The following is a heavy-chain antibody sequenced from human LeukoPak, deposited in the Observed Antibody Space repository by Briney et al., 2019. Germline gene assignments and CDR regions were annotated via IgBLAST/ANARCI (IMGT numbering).Heavy chain of an antibody. V-gene: IGHV4-39*02. D-gene: IGHD1/OR15-1a*01. CDR1: GDSISSSTYC. Sequence: SETLSLTCTVSGDSISSSTYCWGWLRQPPGKGLEWIGSICYTGTTYYKPSLKSRVTISLDTSKNQSSLKLTSVTAADAAVYYCGRENTPFDYWGQGTLVTVSS. CDR2: ICYTGTT. J-gene: IGHJ4*02. CDR3: GRENTPFDY.